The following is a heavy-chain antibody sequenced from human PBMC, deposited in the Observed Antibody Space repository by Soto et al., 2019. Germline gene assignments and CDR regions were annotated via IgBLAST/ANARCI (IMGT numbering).Heavy chain of an antibody. Sequence: GGSLRLSCAASGFTFSSYAMSWVRQAPGKGLEWVSAISGSGGSTYYADSVKGRFTISRDNSKNTLYLQMNSLRAEDTAVYYCAKGGYSYGPGVDAFDIWGQGTMVTVSS. J-gene: IGHJ3*02. CDR2: ISGSGGST. D-gene: IGHD5-18*01. V-gene: IGHV3-23*01. CDR1: GFTFSSYA. CDR3: AKGGYSYGPGVDAFDI.